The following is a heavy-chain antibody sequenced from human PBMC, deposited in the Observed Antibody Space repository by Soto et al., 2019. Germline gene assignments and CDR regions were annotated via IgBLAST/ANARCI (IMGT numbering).Heavy chain of an antibody. CDR2: IWYDGSNK. Sequence: GGSLRLSCAASGFTFSSYGMHWVRQAPGKWLEWVAVIWYDGSNKYYADSVKGRFTISRDNSKNTLYLQMNSLRAEDTAVYYCARERWVCTNGVCYPNDAFDIWGQGTMVTVSS. D-gene: IGHD2-8*01. CDR3: ARERWVCTNGVCYPNDAFDI. CDR1: GFTFSSYG. V-gene: IGHV3-33*01. J-gene: IGHJ3*02.